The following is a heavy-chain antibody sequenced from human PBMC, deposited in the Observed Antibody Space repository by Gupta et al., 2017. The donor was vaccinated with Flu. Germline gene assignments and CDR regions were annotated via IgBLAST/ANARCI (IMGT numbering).Heavy chain of an antibody. J-gene: IGHJ5*02. V-gene: IGHV3-74*01. D-gene: IGHD5-12*01. Sequence: EVQLVESGGGLVQPGGSLRLSCAASGFIFSGHWMHWVRQAPGKGLVWVARINSDGSSTSYADSVKGRFTISRDNAKNTLYLQMNSLRPEDTAVFYCARGPLRRTGRYNGYDLLDPWGQGTLVTVSS. CDR2: INSDGSST. CDR1: GFIFSGHW. CDR3: ARGPLRRTGRYNGYDLLDP.